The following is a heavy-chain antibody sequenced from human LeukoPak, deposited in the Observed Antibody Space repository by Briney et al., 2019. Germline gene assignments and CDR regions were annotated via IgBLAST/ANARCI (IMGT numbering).Heavy chain of an antibody. CDR1: EFTFSSHW. CDR2: IKKDGSEK. CDR3: ARDLSGVTGYTYGRGIDY. V-gene: IGHV3-7*01. J-gene: IGHJ4*02. Sequence: GGSLRLSCAASEFTFSSHWMSWVRQAPGKGLEWVANIKKDGSEKYYVDSVKGRFTISRDNAKTSLYLQMNSLRAEDTAVYYCARDLSGVTGYTYGRGIDYWGQGTLVTVSS. D-gene: IGHD5-18*01.